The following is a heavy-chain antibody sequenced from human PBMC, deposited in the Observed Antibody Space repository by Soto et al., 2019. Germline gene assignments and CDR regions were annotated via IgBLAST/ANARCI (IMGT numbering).Heavy chain of an antibody. D-gene: IGHD6-6*01. Sequence: GGSLRLSCEVSGFTLSRYWMSWIRQAPRKGLEWVANINQDGSEEHYVDSVKGRFTISRDNAKNSLYLQMNSLRDEDTAVYYCATAYFKHLVRDYWGQGTLVTVSS. V-gene: IGHV3-7*01. J-gene: IGHJ4*01. CDR3: ATAYFKHLVRDY. CDR2: INQDGSEE. CDR1: GFTLSRYW.